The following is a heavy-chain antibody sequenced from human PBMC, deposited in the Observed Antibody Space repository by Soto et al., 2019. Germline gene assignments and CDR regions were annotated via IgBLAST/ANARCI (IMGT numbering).Heavy chain of an antibody. CDR2: ISSSSYTI. Sequence: PGGSLRLSCTASGFTFNTYNMNWVRQAPGKGLEWVSYISSSSYTIKYADSEEGRFTVSRDNGKKSLYLQMNSLRDEDTAVYFCAREISLSAGSYFDYWGQGTLVT. CDR1: GFTFNTYN. CDR3: AREISLSAGSYFDY. D-gene: IGHD3-10*01. V-gene: IGHV3-48*02. J-gene: IGHJ4*02.